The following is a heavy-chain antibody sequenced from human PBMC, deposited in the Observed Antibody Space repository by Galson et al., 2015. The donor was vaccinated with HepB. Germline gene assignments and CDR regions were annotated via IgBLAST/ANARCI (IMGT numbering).Heavy chain of an antibody. V-gene: IGHV3-21*01. J-gene: IGHJ4*02. CDR2: ISSSSSYI. CDR1: GFTFSSYS. Sequence: SLRLSCAASGFTFSSYSMNWVRQAPGKGLEWVSSISSSSSYIYYADSVKGRFTISRDNAKNSLYLQMNSLRAEDTAVYYCARDCSSTSCPFDYWGQGTLVTVSS. CDR3: ARDCSSTSCPFDY. D-gene: IGHD2-2*01.